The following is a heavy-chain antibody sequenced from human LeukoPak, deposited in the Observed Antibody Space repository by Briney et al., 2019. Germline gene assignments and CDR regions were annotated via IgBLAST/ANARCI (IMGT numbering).Heavy chain of an antibody. CDR3: GRHKDYGDYFDY. Sequence: PSETLSLTCTVSDGSISSYYWTWIRQPAGKGLEWIGRIYASGSANYNPSLQSRVTMSVDTSKNQFSLKVTSVTAADTAVYYCGRHKDYGDYFDYWGQGTLVTVSS. V-gene: IGHV4-4*07. D-gene: IGHD4-17*01. CDR1: DGSISSYY. J-gene: IGHJ4*02. CDR2: IYASGSA.